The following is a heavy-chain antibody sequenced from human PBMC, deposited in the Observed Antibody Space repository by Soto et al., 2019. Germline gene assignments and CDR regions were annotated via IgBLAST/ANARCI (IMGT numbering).Heavy chain of an antibody. CDR3: ASEGEAGYDYGY. J-gene: IGHJ4*02. CDR2: INHSGST. CDR1: GGSFSGYY. Sequence: QVQLQQWGAGLLKPSETLSLTCAVYGGSFSGYYWSWIRQPPGKGLEWIGEINHSGSTNYNPSLKSRVTISVDTSKNQFSLKLSFVTAADTAVYYCASEGEAGYDYGYWGQGTLVTVSS. V-gene: IGHV4-34*01. D-gene: IGHD4-17*01.